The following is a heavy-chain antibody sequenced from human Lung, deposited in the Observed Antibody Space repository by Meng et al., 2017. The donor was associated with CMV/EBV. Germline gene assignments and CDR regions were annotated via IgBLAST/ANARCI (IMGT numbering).Heavy chain of an antibody. CDR3: AREMVRAYSVDY. Sequence: GEXXKISCAASGFSFSTYWMQWVRRAPGKGLEWVSRIDFDGSRTTYADAVKGRFTISRDNAKNTLYLQMNSLRVEDTAVYYCAREMVRAYSVDYWGQGTLVTVSS. CDR1: GFSFSTYW. D-gene: IGHD3-10*01. J-gene: IGHJ4*02. CDR2: IDFDGSRT. V-gene: IGHV3-74*01.